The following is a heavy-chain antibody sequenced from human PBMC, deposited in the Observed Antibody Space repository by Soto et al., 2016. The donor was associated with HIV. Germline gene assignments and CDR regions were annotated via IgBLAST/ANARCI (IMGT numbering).Heavy chain of an antibody. V-gene: IGHV1-69*01. Sequence: QVQVVQSGAEVEKSGSSVKVSCKASGGTFSSNAINWVRQAPGQGLEWMGGIIPIFNTSNYAQKFQGRVTVIADESTSTAYMELSSLRSEDTAVYYCARAKVRGVYYGMDVWGQGTTVTVSS. CDR1: GGTFSSNA. CDR3: ARAKVRGVYYGMDV. CDR2: IIPIFNTS. J-gene: IGHJ6*02. D-gene: IGHD3-10*01.